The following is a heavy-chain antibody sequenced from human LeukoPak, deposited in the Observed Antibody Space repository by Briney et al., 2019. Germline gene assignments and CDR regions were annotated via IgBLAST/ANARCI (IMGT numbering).Heavy chain of an antibody. CDR2: INHSGST. V-gene: IGHV4-34*01. Sequence: SETLSLTCAVYGGSFSGYYWSWIRQPPGKGLEWIGEINHSGSTNYNPSLKSRVTISVDTSKNQFSLKLSSVTAADTAVYYCARGTSGNSRVDWGQGTLVTVSS. CDR3: ARGTSGNSRVD. CDR1: GGSFSGYY. D-gene: IGHD4-23*01. J-gene: IGHJ4*02.